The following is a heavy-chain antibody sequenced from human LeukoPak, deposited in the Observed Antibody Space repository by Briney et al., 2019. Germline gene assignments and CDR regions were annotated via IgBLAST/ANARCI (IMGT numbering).Heavy chain of an antibody. J-gene: IGHJ6*03. Sequence: GGSLRLSCAAAGFTFSSYSMNWVRQAPGKGLGWVSSISSSSSSYKYYSDSVKGRFTSSRDNAKNSLYLQMNSLRAEDTAVYYCARDSRNYYYYYYMDVWGKGTTVTVSS. CDR2: ISSSSSSYK. CDR1: GFTFSSYS. CDR3: ARDSRNYYYYYYMDV. V-gene: IGHV3-21*01. D-gene: IGHD1-14*01.